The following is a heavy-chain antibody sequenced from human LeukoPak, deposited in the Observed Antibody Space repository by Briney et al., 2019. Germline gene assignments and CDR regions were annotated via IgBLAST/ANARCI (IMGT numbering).Heavy chain of an antibody. CDR3: ARCDDILTCCYYFDY. J-gene: IGHJ4*02. Sequence: SETLSLTCTVSGGSISSYYWSWIRQPPGKGLEWIGYIYYSGSTNYNPSLKSRVTISVDTSKNQFSLKLSSVTAADTAVYYCARCDDILTCCYYFDYWGQGTLVTVSS. CDR1: GGSISSYY. CDR2: IYYSGST. D-gene: IGHD3-9*01. V-gene: IGHV4-59*08.